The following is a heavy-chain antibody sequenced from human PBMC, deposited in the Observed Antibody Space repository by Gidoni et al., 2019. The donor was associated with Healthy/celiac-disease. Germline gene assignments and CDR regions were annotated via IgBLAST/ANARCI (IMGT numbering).Heavy chain of an antibody. Sequence: QVQLVQSGAEVQKPGASVKVSCKASGYTFTRYGISWVRQAPGQGLEWMGWISAYNGNTNYAQKLQGRVTMTTDTSTRTAYMELRSLRSDDTAVYYCARVLGLCGAMYYFDYWGQGTLVPVSS. CDR3: ARVLGLCGAMYYFDY. CDR2: ISAYNGNT. D-gene: IGHD3-10*02. CDR1: GYTFTRYG. J-gene: IGHJ4*02. V-gene: IGHV1-18*01.